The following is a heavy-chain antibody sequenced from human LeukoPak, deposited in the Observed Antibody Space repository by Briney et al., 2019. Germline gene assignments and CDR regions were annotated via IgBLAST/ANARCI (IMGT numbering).Heavy chain of an antibody. J-gene: IGHJ4*02. CDR3: ASYGMGNQYYFDY. D-gene: IGHD4-17*01. Sequence: GGSLRLSCAASGFTFSSYGMNWVRQAPGKGLEWVAVISYDGSNKYYADSVKGRFTISRDNSKNTLYLQMNSLRAEDTAVYYCASYGMGNQYYFDYWGQGTLVTVSS. CDR2: ISYDGSNK. CDR1: GFTFSSYG. V-gene: IGHV3-30*03.